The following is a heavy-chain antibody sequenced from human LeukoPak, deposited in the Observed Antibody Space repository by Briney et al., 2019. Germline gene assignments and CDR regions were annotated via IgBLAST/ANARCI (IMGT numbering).Heavy chain of an antibody. CDR2: IYFSGYI. CDR1: GGSINSSSYY. V-gene: IGHV4-39*07. CDR3: ARSIFSGSYSFGL. Sequence: AESLSLTCTVSGGSINSSSYYWGWIRQPPGKGLEWLGSIYFSGYIYQSPSQKSRFSISIDRSKNQFSLKLSSVTAADTALYYCARSIFSGSYSFGLWGQGTLVTVSS. J-gene: IGHJ4*02. D-gene: IGHD1-26*01.